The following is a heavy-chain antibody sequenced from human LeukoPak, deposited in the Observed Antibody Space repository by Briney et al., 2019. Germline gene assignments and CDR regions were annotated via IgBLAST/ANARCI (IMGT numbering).Heavy chain of an antibody. D-gene: IGHD3-3*01. CDR2: IYYSGSS. CDR3: ARGRFLDAFDI. V-gene: IGHV4-59*01. CDR1: GGSISSYY. Sequence: SETLSLTCTVSGGSISSYYWSWIRQPPGKGLEWIGYIYYSGSSKYKPSLKSRVTISVDTSMNQFSLKLSSVTAADTAVYYCARGRFLDAFDIWGQGTMVTVSS. J-gene: IGHJ3*02.